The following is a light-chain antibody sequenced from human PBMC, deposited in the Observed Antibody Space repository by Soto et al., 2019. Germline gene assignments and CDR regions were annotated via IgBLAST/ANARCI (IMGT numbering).Light chain of an antibody. Sequence: EIVLPQSPGTLSLSPGERATLSCRASQSVRSSHLAWYQQMPGQAPRLLIYGTSNRATGIPDRFSGSGSGTDCTLTISRLEPEDFAVYYCQQYSSSPLTFGGGTKVDIK. CDR1: QSVRSSH. CDR3: QQYSSSPLT. V-gene: IGKV3-20*01. CDR2: GTS. J-gene: IGKJ4*01.